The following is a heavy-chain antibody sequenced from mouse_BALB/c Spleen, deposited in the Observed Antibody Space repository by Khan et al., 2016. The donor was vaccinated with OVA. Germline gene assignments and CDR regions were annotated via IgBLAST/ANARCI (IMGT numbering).Heavy chain of an antibody. CDR3: AASILFYYSMDY. J-gene: IGHJ4*01. D-gene: IGHD6-1*01. CDR1: GYTFTSYW. CDR2: INPSTGYT. V-gene: IGHV1-7*01. Sequence: QVQLQQSGAELAKPGASVKMSCKASGYTFTSYWMHWVKQRPGQGLEWIGYINPSTGYTEYNQKFKDKATLTTDKSSSTAYMQLSSLTSEDSADYYCAASILFYYSMDYWGQGTSVTVSS.